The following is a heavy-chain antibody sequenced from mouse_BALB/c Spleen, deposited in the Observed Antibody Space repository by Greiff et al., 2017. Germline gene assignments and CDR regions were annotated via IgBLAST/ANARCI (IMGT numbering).Heavy chain of an antibody. CDR1: GYSFTGYY. CDR3: ARREEVGGYAMDY. V-gene: IGHV1S34*01. CDR2: ISCYNGAT. J-gene: IGHJ4*01. Sequence: LVKTGASVKISCKASGYSFTGYYMHWVKQSHGKSLEWIGYISCYNGATSYNQKFKGKATFTVDTSSSTAYMQFNSLTSEDSAVYYCARREEVGGYAMDYWGQGTSVTVSS.